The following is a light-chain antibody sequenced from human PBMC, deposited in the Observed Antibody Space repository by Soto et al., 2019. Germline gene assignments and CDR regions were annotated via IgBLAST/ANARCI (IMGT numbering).Light chain of an antibody. V-gene: IGKV3-15*01. J-gene: IGKJ2*01. CDR3: QQYNNWPPYT. CDR1: QSVSSN. Sequence: EIVMTQSPATLSVSPGERATLSCRASQSVSSNLAWYQQKPGQAPRLLNYGTSTTDTGIPARFSGSGSGTEFTLTISSLQSEDFAIYYCQQYNNWPPYTFGQGTKLEIK. CDR2: GTS.